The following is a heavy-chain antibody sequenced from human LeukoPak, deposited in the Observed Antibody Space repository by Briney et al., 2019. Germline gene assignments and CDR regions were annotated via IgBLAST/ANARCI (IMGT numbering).Heavy chain of an antibody. D-gene: IGHD5-12*01. CDR2: ISYAGNNK. V-gene: IGHV3-30*04. CDR1: GFTFSSYA. CDR3: ARDPVATIFSSYYYYYMDV. Sequence: PGGSLRLSCAASGFTFSSYAMHWVRQAPGKGLEWVAAISYAGNNKYDADSVRGRFTISRDNSKNTLYLQLNSLRAEDTAVYYCARDPVATIFSSYYYYYMDVWGKGTTVTVSS. J-gene: IGHJ6*03.